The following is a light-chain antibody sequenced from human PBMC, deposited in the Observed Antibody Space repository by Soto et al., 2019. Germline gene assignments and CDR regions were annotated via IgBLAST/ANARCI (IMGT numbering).Light chain of an antibody. CDR1: QGISSY. J-gene: IGKJ4*01. CDR2: AAS. V-gene: IGKV1-9*01. Sequence: DIQLTQSPSFLSASVGDRVTITCRASQGISSYLAWFQQKPGRAPKLLVYAASTLQSGVPSRFSGSGSGTEFTLTISSLQPEDFATYYCQQRKDYPLTFGGGTKVAIK. CDR3: QQRKDYPLT.